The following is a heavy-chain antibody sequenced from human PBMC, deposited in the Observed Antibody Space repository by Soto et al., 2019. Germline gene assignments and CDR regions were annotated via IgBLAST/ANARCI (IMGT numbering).Heavy chain of an antibody. CDR2: IIPILGIA. J-gene: IGHJ6*02. V-gene: IGHV1-69*02. CDR3: ASCGPYYYYGMDV. D-gene: IGHD2-21*01. CDR1: GGTFSSYT. Sequence: SVKVSCKASGGTFSSYTISWVRQAPGQGLEWMGRIIPILGIANYAQKFQGRVTITADKSTSTAYMELSSLRSEDTAVYYCASCGPYYYYGMDVWGQGTTVTVSS.